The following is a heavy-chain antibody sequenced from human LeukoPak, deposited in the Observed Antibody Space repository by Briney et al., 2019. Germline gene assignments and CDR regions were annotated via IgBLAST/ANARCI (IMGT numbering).Heavy chain of an antibody. CDR3: ARQRDTEIAFDI. Sequence: SETLSLTCAVSGYSLSSGYYWGWIRQPPGKGLEWIGSIYHSGSTYYNPSLKSRVTISVDTSKNQFSLKLSSVTAADTAVYYCARQRDTEIAFDIWGQGTMVTVSS. CDR2: IYHSGST. V-gene: IGHV4-38-2*01. CDR1: GYSLSSGYY. J-gene: IGHJ3*02. D-gene: IGHD5-24*01.